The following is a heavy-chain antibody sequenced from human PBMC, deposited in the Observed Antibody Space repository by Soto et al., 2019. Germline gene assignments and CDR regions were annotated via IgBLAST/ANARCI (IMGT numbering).Heavy chain of an antibody. J-gene: IGHJ4*02. V-gene: IGHV3-33*01. CDR2: IWYDGSNK. D-gene: IGHD5-18*01. CDR3: ARDRRGYSYGRYFDY. CDR1: GFTFSSYG. Sequence: QVQLVESGGGVVQPGRSLRLSCAASGFTFSSYGMHWVRQAPGKGLEWVAVIWYDGSNKYYADSVKGRFTISRDNSKNTLYLQMNSLRAEDTAVYYCARDRRGYSYGRYFDYWGQGTLVTVSS.